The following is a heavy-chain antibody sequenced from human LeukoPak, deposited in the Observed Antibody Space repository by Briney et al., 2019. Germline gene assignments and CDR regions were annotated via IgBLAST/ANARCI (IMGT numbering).Heavy chain of an antibody. V-gene: IGHV1-2*02. CDR3: ASGPPTIFGVVIMDYYYGMDV. Sequence: ASVKVSYNASGYTFTCYYMHCVRQAPRQGPETLRWINPNSCPTTYPHKFQRRLTMTRDTSISAAYMELSRLRSDDTAVYSCASGPPTIFGVVIMDYYYGMDVWGQGTTVTVSS. D-gene: IGHD3-3*01. J-gene: IGHJ6*02. CDR2: INPNSCPT. CDR1: GYTFTCYY.